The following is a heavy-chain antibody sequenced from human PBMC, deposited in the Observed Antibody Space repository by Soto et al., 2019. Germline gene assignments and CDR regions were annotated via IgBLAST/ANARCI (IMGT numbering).Heavy chain of an antibody. CDR2: VIPIFGTA. Sequence: SVKVSCQASGGTFSCCAISWVRQAPGRGLEWVGVVIPIFGTANSAQKFQGRVMHPADKTTRAAYMDLSRLRAEDTAVHSCARREGYCRGVSCSFVNDWGK. D-gene: IGHD2-15*01. CDR1: GGTFSCCA. J-gene: IGHJ6*03. V-gene: IGHV1-69*06. CDR3: ARREGYCRGVSCSFVND.